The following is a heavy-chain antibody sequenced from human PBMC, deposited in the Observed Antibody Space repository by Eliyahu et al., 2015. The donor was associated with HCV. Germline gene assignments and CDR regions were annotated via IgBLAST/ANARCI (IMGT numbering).Heavy chain of an antibody. V-gene: IGHV3-11*01. Sequence: QAPGKGLEWVSYISSSGSTIHXADSVKGRFTISRDIAQNSLFLQMNSLTVEDTAVYYCARESLPPLLRFLEWSPPGYWGQGTLVTVSS. D-gene: IGHD3-3*01. J-gene: IGHJ4*02. CDR3: ARESLPPLLRFLEWSPPGY. CDR2: ISSSGSTI.